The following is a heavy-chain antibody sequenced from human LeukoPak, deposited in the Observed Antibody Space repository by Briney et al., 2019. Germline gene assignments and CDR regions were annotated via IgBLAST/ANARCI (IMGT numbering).Heavy chain of an antibody. CDR3: AMDSYGGNTRAAFDI. D-gene: IGHD4-23*01. CDR1: GGSFSGYY. V-gene: IGHV4-34*01. Sequence: SETLSLTCAVYGGSFSGYYWSWIRQPPGKGLEWIGEINHSGSTNYNPSLKSRVTISVDTSKNQFPLKLSSVTAADTAVYYCAMDSYGGNTRAAFDIWGQGTMVTVSS. CDR2: INHSGST. J-gene: IGHJ3*02.